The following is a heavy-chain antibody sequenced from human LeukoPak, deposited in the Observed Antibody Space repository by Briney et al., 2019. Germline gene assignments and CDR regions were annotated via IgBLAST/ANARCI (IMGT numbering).Heavy chain of an antibody. V-gene: IGHV4-30-2*01. Sequence: SETLSLTCAVSGGSISSGGYSWSWIRQPLGKGLEWIGYIYHSGSTYYNPSLKSRVTISVDRSKNQFSLKLSSVTAADTAVYYCARYYYDSSGHWYFDLWGRGTLVTVSS. J-gene: IGHJ2*01. D-gene: IGHD3-22*01. CDR1: GGSISSGGYS. CDR2: IYHSGST. CDR3: ARYYYDSSGHWYFDL.